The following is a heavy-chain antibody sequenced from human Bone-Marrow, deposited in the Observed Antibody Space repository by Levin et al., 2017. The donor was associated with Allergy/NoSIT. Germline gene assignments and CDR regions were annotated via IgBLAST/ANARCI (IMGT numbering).Heavy chain of an antibody. CDR2: IIPIFGPP. J-gene: IGHJ6*03. CDR1: GGTFSSHG. Sequence: SVKVSCKASGGTFSSHGIAWVRQPPGQGLEWMGGIIPIFGPPNYAQKFQGRVTISPDESTNTAYLALRSLSSDYPAVFYCARLTGECSGGACLSRYFYYYMDVWGKGTTVTVSS. V-gene: IGHV1-69*13. CDR3: ARLTGECSGGACLSRYFYYYMDV. D-gene: IGHD2-15*01.